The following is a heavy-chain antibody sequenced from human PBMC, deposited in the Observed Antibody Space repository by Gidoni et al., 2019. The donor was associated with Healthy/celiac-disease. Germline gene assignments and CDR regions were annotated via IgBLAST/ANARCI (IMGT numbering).Heavy chain of an antibody. CDR2: IYYSGST. CDR1: GGSISSYY. CDR3: AAVYGSGSYDRGVWFDP. D-gene: IGHD3-10*01. Sequence: QVQLQESGPGLVKPSETLSLTCTVSGGSISSYYWSWIRQPPGKGLAWIGYIYYSGSTNYNPSLKSRVTISVDTSKNQFSLKLSSVTAADTAVYYCAAVYGSGSYDRGVWFDPWGQGTLVTVSS. V-gene: IGHV4-59*01. J-gene: IGHJ5*02.